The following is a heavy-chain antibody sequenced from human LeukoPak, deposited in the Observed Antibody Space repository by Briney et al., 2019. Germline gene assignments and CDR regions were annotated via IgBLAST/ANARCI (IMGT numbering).Heavy chain of an antibody. CDR3: ARDSTYYYDSGSSGPHYFDN. V-gene: IGHV3-7*01. CDR2: IKQDGSEK. D-gene: IGHD3-10*01. CDR1: GFTFSSYW. Sequence: GGSLRLSCAASGFTFSSYWMSWVRQAPGKGLEWVANIKQDGSEKYYVDSVKGRFTISRDNAKNSLYLHMNSLRAEDTAVYYCARDSTYYYDSGSSGPHYFDNWGQGTLVTVSS. J-gene: IGHJ4*02.